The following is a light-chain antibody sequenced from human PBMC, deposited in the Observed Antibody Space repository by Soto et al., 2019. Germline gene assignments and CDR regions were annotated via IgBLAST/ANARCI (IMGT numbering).Light chain of an antibody. CDR2: GAS. CDR1: QSVTSDW. J-gene: IGKJ2*01. Sequence: ELVLTQSPGTLSLSPGERATLSCRASQSVTSDWLSWYRHKPGQAPRLLIYGASSMATGVPDRVSGSGSGTDFTLTINRLEPEDFAVYYCQQYGNFPYTFGQGTKLEIK. V-gene: IGKV3-20*01. CDR3: QQYGNFPYT.